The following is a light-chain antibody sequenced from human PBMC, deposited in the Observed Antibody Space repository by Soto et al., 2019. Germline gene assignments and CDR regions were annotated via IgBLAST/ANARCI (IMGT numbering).Light chain of an antibody. CDR1: NIGSKI. CDR2: DDD. V-gene: IGLV3-21*02. CDR3: QLWDSNSDHVV. J-gene: IGLJ2*01. Sequence: SYVLTQPPSVSVAPGQTATITCGGDNIGSKIVHWYQHNPGQAPVLVVHDDDDRPSGIPERFSGSNSGQTATLTISRVEAGDEADYYCQLWDSNSDHVVFGGGTKLTVL.